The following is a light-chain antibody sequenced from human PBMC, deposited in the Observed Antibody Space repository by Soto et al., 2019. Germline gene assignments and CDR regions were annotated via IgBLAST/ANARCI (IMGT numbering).Light chain of an antibody. J-gene: IGKJ2*01. V-gene: IGKV3-15*01. CDR2: YAS. CDR1: QSVTNN. CDR3: QQNSHWLIT. Sequence: EIVMTQSPAPLSVSQGESATLSCRASQSVTNNLAWYQQKPGQAPSLLIYYASSRATGIPARFSSCGSGTEFTLTICSRQSEDSAVYYYQQNSHWLITFGQGTKLEIK.